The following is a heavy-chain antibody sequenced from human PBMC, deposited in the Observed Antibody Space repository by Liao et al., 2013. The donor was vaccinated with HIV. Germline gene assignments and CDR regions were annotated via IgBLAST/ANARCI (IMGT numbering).Heavy chain of an antibody. V-gene: IGHV4-4*07. CDR1: GGSISTYY. CDR3: ARENGYNYGSYYYYYYMDV. D-gene: IGHD5-18*01. CDR2: IFXTGST. Sequence: QVQLQESGPGLVKPSETLSLTCTVSGGSISTYYWNWIRQPAGKGLEWIGRIFXTGSTHYNPSLKSRVTLSVHTSKNQFSLKLSSVTAADTAVYYCARENGYNYGSYYYYYYMDVWAKGPRSPSP. J-gene: IGHJ6*03.